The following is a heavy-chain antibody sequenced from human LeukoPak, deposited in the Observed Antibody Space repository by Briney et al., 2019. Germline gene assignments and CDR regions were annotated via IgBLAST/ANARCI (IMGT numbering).Heavy chain of an antibody. CDR1: GFTFSSYG. Sequence: PGGSLRLSCAASGFTFSSYGMHWVRQAPGKGLEWVAYIRYDGSNKYYVDSVKGRFIISRDNSKNTLYLQMNNLRAEDTAVYYCAKAGSSAWYYFDYWGQGTLVTVSS. CDR2: IRYDGSNK. V-gene: IGHV3-30*02. CDR3: AKAGSSAWYYFDY. J-gene: IGHJ4*02. D-gene: IGHD6-19*01.